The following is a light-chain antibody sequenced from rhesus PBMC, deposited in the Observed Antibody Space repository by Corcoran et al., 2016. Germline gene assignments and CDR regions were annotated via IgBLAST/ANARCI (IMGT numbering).Light chain of an antibody. CDR3: QQYSSSPFT. J-gene: IGKJ3*01. Sequence: DIQMTQSPSSLSASVGDKVTITCRASQDISSWLAWYQQKPGKAPKLLIYKASSLQSGVPSRFSGSGPGTDFRLTISRLQPEDVTTYYCQQYSSSPFTFGPGTKLDIK. V-gene: IGKV1-21*01. CDR1: QDISSW. CDR2: KAS.